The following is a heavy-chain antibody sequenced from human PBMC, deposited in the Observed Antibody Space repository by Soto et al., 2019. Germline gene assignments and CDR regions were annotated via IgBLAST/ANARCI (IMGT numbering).Heavy chain of an antibody. J-gene: IGHJ3*02. Sequence: PGGSLRLSCAASGFTFSSYGMLWVRQAPGKGLEWVAVIWYDGSNKYYADSVKGRFTISRDNSKNTLYLQMNSLRAEDTAVYYCARDKGRYSGYDPDAFDIWGQGTMVTVSS. CDR3: ARDKGRYSGYDPDAFDI. CDR2: IWYDGSNK. CDR1: GFTFSSYG. D-gene: IGHD5-12*01. V-gene: IGHV3-33*01.